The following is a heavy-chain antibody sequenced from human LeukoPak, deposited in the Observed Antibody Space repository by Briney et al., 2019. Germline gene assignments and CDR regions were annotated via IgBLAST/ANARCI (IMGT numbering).Heavy chain of an antibody. V-gene: IGHV1-69*13. Sequence: ASVKVSCKASGGTFISYAISWVRQAPGQGREWMGGIIPIFGTANFAQKIQGRVTITADETTSTAYMELSSLRSEDTAVYYCARGTLGYCSSTSCYIPDDYWGQGTLVTVSS. CDR1: GGTFISYA. CDR3: ARGTLGYCSSTSCYIPDDY. D-gene: IGHD2-2*02. CDR2: IIPIFGTA. J-gene: IGHJ4*02.